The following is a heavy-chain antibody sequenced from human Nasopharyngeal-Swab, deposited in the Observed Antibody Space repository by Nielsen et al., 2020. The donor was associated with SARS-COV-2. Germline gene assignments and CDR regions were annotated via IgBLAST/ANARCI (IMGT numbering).Heavy chain of an antibody. CDR1: GYTFTGYY. Sequence: ASVKVSCKASGYTFTGYYMHWVRQAPGQGLEWMGRINPNSGGTNYAQKFQGRVTMTRDTSISTAYMELSRLRSDDTAVYYCASSEAYCSGGSCYGEDAFDIWGQGTMVTVSS. V-gene: IGHV1-2*06. D-gene: IGHD2-15*01. J-gene: IGHJ3*02. CDR3: ASSEAYCSGGSCYGEDAFDI. CDR2: INPNSGGT.